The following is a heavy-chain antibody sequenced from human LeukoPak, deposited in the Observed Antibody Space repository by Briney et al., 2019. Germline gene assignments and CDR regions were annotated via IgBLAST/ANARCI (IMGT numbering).Heavy chain of an antibody. D-gene: IGHD3-10*01. CDR3: ARAGSFRFDY. V-gene: IGHV3-74*01. CDR2: INTDGSTM. J-gene: IGHJ4*02. Sequence: GGSLRLSCAASGFTFSDYWLHWVRQAPGKGLVRVSRINTDGSTMNYAGSVKGRFTISRDDAKNTLYLQMNDLRAEDTAVYYCARAGSFRFDYWGQGTLVTVSS. CDR1: GFTFSDYW.